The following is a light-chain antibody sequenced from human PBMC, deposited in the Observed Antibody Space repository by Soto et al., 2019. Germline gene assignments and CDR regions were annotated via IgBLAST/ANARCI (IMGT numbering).Light chain of an antibody. CDR2: KAS. CDR3: QQYNSYPWT. CDR1: PRINSR. V-gene: IGKV1-5*03. J-gene: IGKJ1*01. Sequence: DIQMTQSPSTLSASVGDRVTVTCRAGPRINSRLAWYQQKPGKAPKLLIYKASNLESGVPSRFSGTGSGAEFTLTISSLQPDDSATYYCQQYNSYPWTFGQGTEVELK.